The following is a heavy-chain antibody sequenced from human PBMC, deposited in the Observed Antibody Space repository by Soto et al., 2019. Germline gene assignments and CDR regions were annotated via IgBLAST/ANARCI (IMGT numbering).Heavy chain of an antibody. CDR3: ARDPYLGYCSSTSCYTNWFDP. D-gene: IGHD2-2*02. J-gene: IGHJ5*02. V-gene: IGHV1-69*13. CDR1: GGTFSSYA. CDR2: IIPIFGTA. Sequence: ASVKVSCKASGGTFSSYAISWVRQAPGQGLEWMGGIIPIFGTANYAQKFQGRVTITADESTSTAYMELSSLRSEDTAVYYCARDPYLGYCSSTSCYTNWFDPWGQGTLVTVSS.